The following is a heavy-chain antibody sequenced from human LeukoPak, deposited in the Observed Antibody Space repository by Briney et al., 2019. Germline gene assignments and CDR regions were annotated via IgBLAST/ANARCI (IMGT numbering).Heavy chain of an antibody. Sequence: GGSLRLSCAASGFTFSSYGMSWVRQAPGKGLEWVSAISGSGGSTYYADSVKGRFTISRDNSKNTLYLQMNSLRAEDTAVYYCAKDELGSGSYDALDIWGQGTMVTVSS. CDR3: AKDELGSGSYDALDI. CDR1: GFTFSSYG. CDR2: ISGSGGST. V-gene: IGHV3-23*01. D-gene: IGHD1-26*01. J-gene: IGHJ3*02.